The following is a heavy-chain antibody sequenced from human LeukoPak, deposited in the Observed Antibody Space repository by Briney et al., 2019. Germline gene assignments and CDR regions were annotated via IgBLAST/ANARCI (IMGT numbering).Heavy chain of an antibody. J-gene: IGHJ4*02. Sequence: SETLSLTCTVSGGSISTYYWSWSRQPPGKGLEWIGYIYYSGSTNYNPSLKSRVTISVDTSKNQFSLKLSSVTAADTAVYYCARNYYGSGSYYSFDYWGQGTLVTVSS. CDR1: GGSISTYY. CDR3: ARNYYGSGSYYSFDY. V-gene: IGHV4-59*01. CDR2: IYYSGST. D-gene: IGHD3-10*01.